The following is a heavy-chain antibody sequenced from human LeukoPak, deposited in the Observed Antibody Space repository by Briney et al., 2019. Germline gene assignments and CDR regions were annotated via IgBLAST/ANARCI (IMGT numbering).Heavy chain of an antibody. CDR2: IYTSGST. Sequence: SQTLSLTCTVSGGSISSGSYYWGWVRQPAGKGLEWIGRIYTSGSTNYNPSLKSRVTISVDTSKNQFSLKLSSVTAADTAVYYCAREGMYYYDSSGYYRPFDYWGQGTLVTVSS. D-gene: IGHD3-22*01. V-gene: IGHV4-61*02. CDR1: GGSISSGSYY. CDR3: AREGMYYYDSSGYYRPFDY. J-gene: IGHJ4*02.